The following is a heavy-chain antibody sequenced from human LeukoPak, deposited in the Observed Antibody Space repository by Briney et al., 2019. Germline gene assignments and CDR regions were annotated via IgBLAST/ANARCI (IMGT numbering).Heavy chain of an antibody. CDR2: IHYSGST. V-gene: IGHV4-61*05. CDR3: AKAITMIVVTPFDY. D-gene: IGHD3-22*01. CDR1: GGSISSSSYY. Sequence: NPSETLSLTCTVSGGSISSSSYYWGWIRQPPGKGLEWIGYIHYSGSTNYNPSLKSRVTISVDTSKNQFSLKVSSVTAADTAVYYCAKAITMIVVTPFDYWGQGTLVTVSS. J-gene: IGHJ4*02.